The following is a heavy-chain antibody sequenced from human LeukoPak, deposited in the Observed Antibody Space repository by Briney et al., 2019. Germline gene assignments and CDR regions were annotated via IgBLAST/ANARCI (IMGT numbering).Heavy chain of an antibody. CDR2: INPSGGST. V-gene: IGHV1-46*01. Sequence: ASVKVSCKASGYTFTSYYMHWVRQAPGQGLEWMGIINPSGGSTSYAQKFQGRVTMTRDTSTSTVYMELSSLRSEDTAAYYCAREAVDTAMVTAETNHEPSDYWGQGTLVTVSS. D-gene: IGHD5-18*01. CDR1: GYTFTSYY. CDR3: AREAVDTAMVTAETNHEPSDY. J-gene: IGHJ4*02.